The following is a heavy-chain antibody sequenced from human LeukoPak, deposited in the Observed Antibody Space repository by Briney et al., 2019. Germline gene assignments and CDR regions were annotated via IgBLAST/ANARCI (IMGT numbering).Heavy chain of an antibody. CDR3: ARDPNGDYVGAFEL. D-gene: IGHD4-23*01. J-gene: IGHJ3*01. V-gene: IGHV3-23*01. Sequence: GGSLRLSCEASGFTFNLYAMMWVRQSPGKGLEWVSAVRGSGGGTQYSDSVKGRFTMSRDNSRNTVFLQMNSLRVEDTAIYSCARDPNGDYVGAFELWGQGTMVTVSS. CDR1: GFTFNLYA. CDR2: VRGSGGGT.